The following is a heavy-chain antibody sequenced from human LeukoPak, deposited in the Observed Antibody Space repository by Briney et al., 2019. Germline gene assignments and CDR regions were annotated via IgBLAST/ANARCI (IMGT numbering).Heavy chain of an antibody. J-gene: IGHJ5*02. Sequence: SVKVSCKASGGTFSSYAISWVRQAPGQGLEWMGRIIPILGIASYAQKFQGRVTITADKSTSTAYMELSSLRSEDTAVYYCARAAEDILTGFSFDPWGQGTLVTVSS. CDR1: GGTFSSYA. CDR2: IIPILGIA. CDR3: ARAAEDILTGFSFDP. D-gene: IGHD3-9*01. V-gene: IGHV1-69*04.